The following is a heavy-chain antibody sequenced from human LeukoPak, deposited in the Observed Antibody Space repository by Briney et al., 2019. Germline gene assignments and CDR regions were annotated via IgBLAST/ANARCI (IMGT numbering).Heavy chain of an antibody. Sequence: GGSRRLSCAASGFTFSSYAMHWFGQAPGKGLDWGAIISYDGSNKYYADSVKGRFTISRDNSKNTLYLQMNSLRAEDTAVYYCAKTREELLGFDYWGQGTLVTVSS. CDR3: AKTREELLGFDY. CDR2: ISYDGSNK. J-gene: IGHJ4*02. D-gene: IGHD1-26*01. V-gene: IGHV3-30*04. CDR1: GFTFSSYA.